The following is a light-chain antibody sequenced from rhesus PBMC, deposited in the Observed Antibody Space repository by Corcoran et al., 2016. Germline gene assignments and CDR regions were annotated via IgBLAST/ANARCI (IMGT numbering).Light chain of an antibody. Sequence: DIVMTQSPDSLAVSLGERVTINCKSSQSLLYSSNNKNYLTWYQQKPRQAPKLLIYWASTRESGVPHRFSGSGSGTDVTLTISGLQAEDVAVYYCQQYYSTPLTFGGGTKVEIK. CDR1: QSLLYSSNNKNY. V-gene: IGKV4-1*01. CDR3: QQYYSTPLT. J-gene: IGKJ4*01. CDR2: WAS.